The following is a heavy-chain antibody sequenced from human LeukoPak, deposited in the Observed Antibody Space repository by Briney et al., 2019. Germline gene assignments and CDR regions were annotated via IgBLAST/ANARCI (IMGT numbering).Heavy chain of an antibody. CDR1: GGSFSGYY. D-gene: IGHD4-23*01. J-gene: IGHJ4*02. Sequence: SETLSLTCAVYGGSFSGYYWSWIRQPPGKGREWIGEINHSGSTNYNPSLKRRVTISVDTSKNQFSLQLSSVTAADTAVYYCVGYGGNSQFDYWGQGTLVTVSS. V-gene: IGHV4-34*01. CDR3: VGYGGNSQFDY. CDR2: INHSGST.